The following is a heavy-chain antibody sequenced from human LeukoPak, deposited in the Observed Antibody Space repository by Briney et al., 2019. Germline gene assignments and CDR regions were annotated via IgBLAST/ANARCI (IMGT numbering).Heavy chain of an antibody. CDR1: GYSISSGYY. CDR3: ARVRGYCSGTICYRYYFDY. J-gene: IGHJ4*02. CDR2: IYHSGST. Sequence: SETLSLTCTVSGYSISSGYYWGWIRQPPGKGLEWIGTIYHSGSTYYNPSLKSRVTISVDTSKNQFSLKLTSVTAADTAVYYCARVRGYCSGTICYRYYFDYWGQGTLVTVSS. V-gene: IGHV4-38-2*02. D-gene: IGHD2-2*01.